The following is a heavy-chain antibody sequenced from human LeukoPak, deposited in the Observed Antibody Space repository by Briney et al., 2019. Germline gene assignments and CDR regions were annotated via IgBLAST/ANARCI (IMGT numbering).Heavy chain of an antibody. CDR3: VRQRDCTSDSCLYYFDS. CDR2: IFPDDSDT. V-gene: IGHV5-51*01. Sequence: GESLKISCKASGFRFTNYWIGWVRQMPGKGLEWMGIIFPDDSDTRYSPSFQGQVTISADKSINTAYLQWNSLKPSDTATYYCVRQRDCTSDSCLYYFDSWGQGTLVTVSS. D-gene: IGHD2-2*01. CDR1: GFRFTNYW. J-gene: IGHJ4*02.